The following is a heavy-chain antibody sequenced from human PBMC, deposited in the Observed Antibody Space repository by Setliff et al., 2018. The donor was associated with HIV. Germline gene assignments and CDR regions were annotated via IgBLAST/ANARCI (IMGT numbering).Heavy chain of an antibody. Sequence: PSETLSLTCAVSGYSITSGYSWGWIRQSPGKGLEWIWNAYHSGRTYYNPSLKSRVAMSIDTSKNQFSLRLNSVTAADTAMYYCARESTDSSGYYRGYFDYWGQGTLVTVSS. D-gene: IGHD6-19*01. CDR3: ARESTDSSGYYRGYFDY. CDR2: AYHSGRT. CDR1: GYSITSGYS. J-gene: IGHJ4*02. V-gene: IGHV4-38-2*02.